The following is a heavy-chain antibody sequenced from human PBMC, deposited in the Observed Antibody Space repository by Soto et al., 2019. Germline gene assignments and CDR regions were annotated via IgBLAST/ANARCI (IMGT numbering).Heavy chain of an antibody. Sequence: GASVKVSCKASGYTFTSYAMHWVRQAPGQRLEWMGWINAGNGNTKYSQKFQGRVTITRDTSASTAYMELSSLRSEDTAVYYCARGYCSSTSCYRDYYYMDVWGKGTTVTVSS. J-gene: IGHJ6*03. D-gene: IGHD2-2*01. CDR1: GYTFTSYA. V-gene: IGHV1-3*01. CDR3: ARGYCSSTSCYRDYYYMDV. CDR2: INAGNGNT.